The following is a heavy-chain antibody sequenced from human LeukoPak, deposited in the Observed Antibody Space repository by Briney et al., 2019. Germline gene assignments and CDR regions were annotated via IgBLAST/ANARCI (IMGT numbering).Heavy chain of an antibody. CDR1: GSTFSSYA. CDR3: AKDTMAYYCSSTSCPIDY. Sequence: GGSLRLSCAASGSTFSSYAMNWVRQAPGKGLEWVANIKQDGSEKYYVDSVKGRFTISRDNAKNTLYLQMNSLRAEDTAVYYCAKDTMAYYCSSTSCPIDYWGQGTLVTVSS. CDR2: IKQDGSEK. V-gene: IGHV3-7*01. D-gene: IGHD2-2*01. J-gene: IGHJ4*02.